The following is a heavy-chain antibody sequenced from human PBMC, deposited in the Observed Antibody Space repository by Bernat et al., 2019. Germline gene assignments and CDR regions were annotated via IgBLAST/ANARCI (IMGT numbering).Heavy chain of an antibody. D-gene: IGHD6-13*01. CDR3: ARGYSTIDC. V-gene: IGHV4-59*11. CDR1: GGSISSHY. Sequence: QVQLQESGPGLVKPSETLSLTCTVSGGSISSHYWSWIRQPPGKGLEWIGYIYYSGSTNYNPSLKSRVTISVDTSKNQFSLKLSSVTAADTAVYYCARGYSTIDCWGQGTLVTVSS. CDR2: IYYSGST. J-gene: IGHJ4*02.